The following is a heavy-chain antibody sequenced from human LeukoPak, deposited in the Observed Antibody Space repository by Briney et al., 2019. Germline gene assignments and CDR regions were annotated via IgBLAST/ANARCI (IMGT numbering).Heavy chain of an antibody. D-gene: IGHD1-26*01. Sequence: PGGSLRLSCAVSGFIFSSYGMSWVRQAPGKGLEWVSVSGSGGSTYYADSVKGRFTISRDNSKSTLYLQMNSLRAEDTAVYYCAKGDYSGSYYFDYWGQGTLVTVSS. V-gene: IGHV3-23*01. CDR3: AKGDYSGSYYFDY. J-gene: IGHJ4*02. CDR2: SGSGGST. CDR1: GFIFSSYG.